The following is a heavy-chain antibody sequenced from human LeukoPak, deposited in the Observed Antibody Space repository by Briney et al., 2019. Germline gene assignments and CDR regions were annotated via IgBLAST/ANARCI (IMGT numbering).Heavy chain of an antibody. CDR3: AELGITMIGGV. Sequence: PGGSLRLSCAASGFTFSSYEMNWVRQAPGKGLEWVSYISSSGSTIYYADTVKGRFTISRDNAKNSLYLQMNSLRAEDTAVYYCAELGITMIGGVWGKGTTVTISS. CDR1: GFTFSSYE. V-gene: IGHV3-48*03. CDR2: ISSSGSTI. J-gene: IGHJ6*04. D-gene: IGHD3-10*02.